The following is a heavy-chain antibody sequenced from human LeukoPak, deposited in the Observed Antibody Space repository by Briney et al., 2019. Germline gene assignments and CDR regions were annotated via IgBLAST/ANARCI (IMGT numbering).Heavy chain of an antibody. J-gene: IGHJ4*02. CDR2: IYSGGST. V-gene: IGHV3-53*04. CDR1: GFTVSSNY. D-gene: IGHD2-21*02. Sequence: GGSLRLSCAASGFTVSSNYMSWVRQAPGKGLEWVSVIYSGGSTYYADSVKGRFTISRHNSKNTLYLQMNSLRAEDTAVYYCAREVCGGDCYPDYWGQGTLVTVSS. CDR3: AREVCGGDCYPDY.